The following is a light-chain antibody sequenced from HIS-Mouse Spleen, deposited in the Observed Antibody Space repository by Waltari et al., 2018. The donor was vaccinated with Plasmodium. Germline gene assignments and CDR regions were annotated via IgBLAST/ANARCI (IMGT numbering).Light chain of an antibody. CDR2: GAS. Sequence: EIVMTQSPATLSVSPGERATLSCRASQSVSSNLAWYHQKPGQAPRLLIYGASTRATGIPASFSGSGSVTEFTLTISSLQSEYFAVYYCQQYDNWSFTFGPGTKVDI. CDR1: QSVSSN. V-gene: IGKV3-15*01. J-gene: IGKJ3*01. CDR3: QQYDNWSFT.